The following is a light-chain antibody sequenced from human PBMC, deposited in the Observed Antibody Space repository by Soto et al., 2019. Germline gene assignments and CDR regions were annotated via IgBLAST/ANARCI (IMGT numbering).Light chain of an antibody. V-gene: IGLV1-44*01. CDR2: TNN. Sequence: QSVVTQPPSASGTPGQRITISCSGSGSNIESHPVNWFQQVPGAAPKLLIKTNNQRPSGVPDRFSGSKSGASASLAISGLQPEDEVTYYCATWDDSRKGVFGTGTKLTVL. CDR1: GSNIESHP. CDR3: ATWDDSRKGV. J-gene: IGLJ1*01.